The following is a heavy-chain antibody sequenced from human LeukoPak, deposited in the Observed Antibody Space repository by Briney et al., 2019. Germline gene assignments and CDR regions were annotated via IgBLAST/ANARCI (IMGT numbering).Heavy chain of an antibody. V-gene: IGHV1-18*01. CDR3: ARGRITMVRGVIITGRDWFDP. CDR2: ISAYNGNT. Sequence: GASVKVSCKASGYTFTSYGISWVRQAPGQGLEWMGWISAYNGNTNYAQKLQGRVTMTTDTSTSTAYMELRSLRSDDTAVYYCARGRITMVRGVIITGRDWFDPWGQGTLVTVSS. CDR1: GYTFTSYG. D-gene: IGHD3-10*01. J-gene: IGHJ5*02.